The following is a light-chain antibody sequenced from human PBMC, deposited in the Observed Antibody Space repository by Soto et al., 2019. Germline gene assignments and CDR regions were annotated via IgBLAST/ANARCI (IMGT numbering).Light chain of an antibody. CDR3: QQYFNWPPYT. CDR2: DAS. V-gene: IGKV3-11*01. J-gene: IGKJ2*01. CDR1: QSVSRH. Sequence: EIVLTQSPATLSFSPLERATLXSMASQSVSRHLAWYQQKPGQAPRLLIYDASNRATGIPARFSGSGSGTDFTLTISSLEPEDFAVYYCQQYFNWPPYTFGQGTKVDI.